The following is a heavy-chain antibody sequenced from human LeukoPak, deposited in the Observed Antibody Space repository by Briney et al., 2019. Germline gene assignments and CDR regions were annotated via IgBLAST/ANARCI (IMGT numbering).Heavy chain of an antibody. Sequence: SETLSLTCAVSGGSISSNSYYWGWIRQPPGKGLEWIGEINHSGSTNYNPSLKSRVTISVDTSKNQFSLKLSSVTAADTAVYYCARVSDYYYYMDVWGKGTTVTVSS. CDR3: ARVSDYYYYMDV. J-gene: IGHJ6*03. D-gene: IGHD1-26*01. CDR2: INHSGST. CDR1: GGSISSNSYY. V-gene: IGHV4-39*07.